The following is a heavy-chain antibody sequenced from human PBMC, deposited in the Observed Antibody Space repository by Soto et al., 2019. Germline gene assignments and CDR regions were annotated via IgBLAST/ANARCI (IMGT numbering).Heavy chain of an antibody. CDR1: GFTFSSYS. CDR2: ISGGGRDI. V-gene: IGHV3-21*01. Sequence: PGGSMRLACAVSGFTFSSYSLNWDRQAPGKGLEWVSSISGGGRDIKYGDSVKGRFTISGDIAMDSLHLQMYSLRADDTAIYSCVTSLAVQLGYYGMDVWGPGTTVTVSS. J-gene: IGHJ6*02. CDR3: VTSLAVQLGYYGMDV. D-gene: IGHD6-6*01.